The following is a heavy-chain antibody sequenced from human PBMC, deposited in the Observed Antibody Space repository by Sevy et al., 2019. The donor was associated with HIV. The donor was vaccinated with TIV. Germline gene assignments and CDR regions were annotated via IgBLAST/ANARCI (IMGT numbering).Heavy chain of an antibody. J-gene: IGHJ4*02. D-gene: IGHD3-22*01. CDR3: ATTKDYYDSSGAPFDY. CDR2: FDPEDGET. V-gene: IGHV1-24*01. Sequence: ASVKVSCKVSGHTLSQLSMHWVRQAPGKGLEWMGSFDPEDGETLYAQKFQGRVTMTEDTSTDTAYMELRTLRSEETAVYYCATTKDYYDSSGAPFDYWCQGTLVTVSS. CDR1: GHTLSQLS.